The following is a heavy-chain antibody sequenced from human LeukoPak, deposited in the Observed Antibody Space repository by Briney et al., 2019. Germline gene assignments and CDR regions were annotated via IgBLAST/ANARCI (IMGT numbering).Heavy chain of an antibody. Sequence: GASVKVSCKASGYTFTSYGISWVRQAPGQGLEWMGWISAYNGNTNYAQKLQGRVTMTTDTSTSTAYMELRSLRSDDTAVYYCARGYYYDSSGYVYFDYWGQGTLVTVSS. CDR2: ISAYNGNT. J-gene: IGHJ4*02. V-gene: IGHV1-18*01. CDR3: ARGYYYDSSGYVYFDY. D-gene: IGHD3-22*01. CDR1: GYTFTSYG.